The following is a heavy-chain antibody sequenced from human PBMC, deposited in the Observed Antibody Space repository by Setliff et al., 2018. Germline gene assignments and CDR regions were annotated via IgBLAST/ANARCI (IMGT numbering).Heavy chain of an antibody. CDR2: IKSDGSNT. D-gene: IGHD3-3*01. V-gene: IGHV3-74*01. CDR3: AKGTTSSTIFGVGSFDY. CDR1: EFTFRNYY. J-gene: IGHJ4*02. Sequence: SLRLSCAASEFTFRNYYMHWVRQAPGKGLMWVSYIKSDGSNTHYADSVEGRFAISRDNAKNTLYLQMNSLRAEDTAVYYCAKGTTSSTIFGVGSFDYWGQGTLVTVSS.